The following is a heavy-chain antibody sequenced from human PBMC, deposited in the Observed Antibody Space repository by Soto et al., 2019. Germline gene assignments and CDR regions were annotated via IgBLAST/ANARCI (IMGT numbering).Heavy chain of an antibody. J-gene: IGHJ4*02. Sequence: GGSLRLSCAASGFTFSSYAMSWVRQAPGKGLEWVSAISGSGGSTYYADSVKGRFTISRDNSKNTLYLQMNSLRAEDTAVYYCAKTKPSIAARDYYFDYWGQGTLVTVSS. D-gene: IGHD6-6*01. V-gene: IGHV3-23*01. CDR1: GFTFSSYA. CDR3: AKTKPSIAARDYYFDY. CDR2: ISGSGGST.